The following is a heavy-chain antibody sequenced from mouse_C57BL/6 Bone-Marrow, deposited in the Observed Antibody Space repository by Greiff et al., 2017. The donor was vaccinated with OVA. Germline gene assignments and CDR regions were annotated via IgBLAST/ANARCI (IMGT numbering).Heavy chain of an antibody. Sequence: VQLQQSGAELVRPGASVKLSCTASGFTIKDDYMHWVKQRPEQGLEWIGWIDPENGDTEYASKFQGKATITADTSSNTAYLQLSSLTSEDTAVYYCTTADYGDVWGTGTTVTVSS. D-gene: IGHD2-4*01. CDR1: GFTIKDDY. V-gene: IGHV14-4*01. CDR3: TTADYGDV. CDR2: IDPENGDT. J-gene: IGHJ1*03.